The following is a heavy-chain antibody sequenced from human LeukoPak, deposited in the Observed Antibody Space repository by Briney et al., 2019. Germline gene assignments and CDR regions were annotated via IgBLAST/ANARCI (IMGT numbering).Heavy chain of an antibody. CDR1: GFTFSSYG. Sequence: GGSLRLPCAAFGFTFSSYGMSWVRQAPGKGLEWVSSISGGGDNTYYADSVKGRFTISRDNSKNTLFLHMNSLRAEDTAVYYCAKALGGYHFDYWGQGTLVTVSS. CDR3: AKALGGYHFDY. D-gene: IGHD3-16*01. V-gene: IGHV3-23*01. CDR2: ISGGGDNT. J-gene: IGHJ4*02.